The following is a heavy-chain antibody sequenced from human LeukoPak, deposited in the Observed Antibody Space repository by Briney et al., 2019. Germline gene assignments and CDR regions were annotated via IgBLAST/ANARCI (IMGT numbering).Heavy chain of an antibody. Sequence: SETLSLTCTVSGGSISSGGYYWSWIRQHPGKGLEWIGYIYYGGSTYYYPSLKSRVTISVDTSKNQFSLKLSSVTAADTAVYYCARESQAVVAARHIDYWGQGTLVTVSS. CDR1: GGSISSGGYY. J-gene: IGHJ4*02. V-gene: IGHV4-31*03. CDR2: IYYGGST. D-gene: IGHD2-15*01. CDR3: ARESQAVVAARHIDY.